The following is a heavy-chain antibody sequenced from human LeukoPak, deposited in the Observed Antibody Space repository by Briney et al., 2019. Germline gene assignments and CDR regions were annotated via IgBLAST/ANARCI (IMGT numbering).Heavy chain of an antibody. J-gene: IGHJ5*02. CDR1: GFIFSNYW. CDR3: ARDMIILQS. D-gene: IGHD3-16*01. CDR2: IKQDGSEK. Sequence: GGSLRLSCSASGFIFSNYWMTWVRQAPGKGLEWVANIKQDGSEKYYVDSVKGRFTISRDNAKKSLYLQMNSLRAEDTAVYFCARDMIILQSWGQGTLVTVSS. V-gene: IGHV3-7*01.